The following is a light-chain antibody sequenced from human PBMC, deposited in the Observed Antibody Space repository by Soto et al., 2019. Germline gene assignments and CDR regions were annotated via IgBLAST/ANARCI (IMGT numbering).Light chain of an antibody. CDR1: QGISSTY. CDR3: QHYGGSPPRFT. Sequence: EIVLTQSPATLSLSPGERATLSCRASQGISSTYLAWYQLKPGQAPRLLIHGTSRRVTGIPDRFSGSGSGTDFTLTINRLEPEDFAVYYCQHYGGSPPRFTFGPGTKVDI. CDR2: GTS. V-gene: IGKV3-20*01. J-gene: IGKJ3*01.